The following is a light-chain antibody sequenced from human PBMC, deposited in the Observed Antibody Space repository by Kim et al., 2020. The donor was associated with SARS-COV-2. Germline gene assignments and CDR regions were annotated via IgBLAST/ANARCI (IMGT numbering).Light chain of an antibody. J-gene: IGLJ3*02. CDR3: CSYANGGTWV. Sequence: GQSIPMSCSGTNNDVGSHDLVSWYQHHPGTAPKLVIYGDNQRPSGVSSRFSGSKSGNTASLTISGLQPEDEADYYCCSYANGGTWVFGGGTKVTVL. CDR2: GDN. CDR1: NNDVGSHDL. V-gene: IGLV2-23*01.